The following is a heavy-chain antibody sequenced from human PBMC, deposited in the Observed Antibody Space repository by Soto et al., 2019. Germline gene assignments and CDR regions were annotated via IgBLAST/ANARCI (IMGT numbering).Heavy chain of an antibody. CDR2: IWYDGSNK. CDR3: AREAEGGTSGMDV. D-gene: IGHD2-8*01. J-gene: IGHJ6*02. V-gene: IGHV3-33*01. CDR1: GFTFSSYG. Sequence: PGGSLRLSCAASGFTFSSYGMHWVRQAPGKGLEWVAVIWYDGSNKYYADSVKGRFTISRVNSKNTLYLQMNSLRAEDTAVYYCAREAEGGTSGMDVWGQGTTVTVSS.